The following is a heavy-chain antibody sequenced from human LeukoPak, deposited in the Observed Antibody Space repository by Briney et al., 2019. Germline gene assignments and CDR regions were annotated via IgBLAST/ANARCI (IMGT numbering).Heavy chain of an antibody. V-gene: IGHV3-30*03. D-gene: IGHD2-2*01. CDR2: ISYDGSNK. J-gene: IGHJ6*02. CDR3: ARRGGCSSTSCQYRYGMDV. Sequence: GRSLRLSCAPSRLTFSSYGMHWVRQAPGKGLEWVAVISYDGSNKYYADSVKGRFTISRDNSKNTLYLQMNSLRAEDTAVYYCARRGGCSSTSCQYRYGMDVWGQGTTVTVSS. CDR1: RLTFSSYG.